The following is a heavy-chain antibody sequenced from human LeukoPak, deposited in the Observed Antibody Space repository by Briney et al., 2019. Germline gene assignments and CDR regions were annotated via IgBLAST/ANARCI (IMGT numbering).Heavy chain of an antibody. D-gene: IGHD1-26*01. Sequence: PGGSLRLSCAASGFAFTSYGMHWVRQAPGKGLEWVAFIRYDGSNKYYADSVKGRFTISRDNSKNTLYVQMNGLRDEDTAVYYCAKDSGLLRWDLLRGSGVILDYWGQGTLATVSS. J-gene: IGHJ4*02. CDR1: GFAFTSYG. CDR3: AKDSGLLRWDLLRGSGVILDY. CDR2: IRYDGSNK. V-gene: IGHV3-30*02.